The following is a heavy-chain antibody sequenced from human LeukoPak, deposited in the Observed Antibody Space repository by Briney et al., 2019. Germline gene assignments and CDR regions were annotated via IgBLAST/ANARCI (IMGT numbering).Heavy chain of an antibody. V-gene: IGHV4-61*01. J-gene: IGHJ4*02. Sequence: SETLSLTCTVSGGSVSSGSCFWSWIRQPPGKGLEWIGYIYYSGSTNYNPSLKSRVTISMDTSKNQFSLKLSSVTAADTAVYYCARTNYDFWSAVDYWGQGTLVTVSA. CDR1: GGSVSSGSCF. D-gene: IGHD3-3*01. CDR2: IYYSGST. CDR3: ARTNYDFWSAVDY.